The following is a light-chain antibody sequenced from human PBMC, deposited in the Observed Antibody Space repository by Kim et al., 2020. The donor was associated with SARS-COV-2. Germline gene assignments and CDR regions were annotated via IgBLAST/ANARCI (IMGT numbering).Light chain of an antibody. J-gene: IGKJ2*01. V-gene: IGKV2-30*01. Sequence: QPAAISGRSSLSLVNRDGNTYLNWIYQRPGQSPRRLIHDVSKRDSGVPDRFIGSGSGTDFTLKISGVEAEDVGVYYCLQGTHWPKTFGQGTKLEI. CDR3: LQGTHWPKT. CDR1: LSLVNRDGNTY. CDR2: DVS.